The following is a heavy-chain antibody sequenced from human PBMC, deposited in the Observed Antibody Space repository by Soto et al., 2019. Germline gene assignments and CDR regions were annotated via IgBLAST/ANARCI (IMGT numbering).Heavy chain of an antibody. CDR1: GFIFSNYA. J-gene: IGHJ4*02. CDR3: AKGMGPNCVGDCYSRLADY. V-gene: IGHV3-23*01. CDR2: ISGGGDST. Sequence: EVQLLESGGGLVQPGGSLRLSCAASGFIFSNYAMSWVRQSPGKGLEWVPIISGGGDSTLYADSVKGRFTISRENSKNTVSLQMNSLRAEDTAVYYCAKGMGPNCVGDCYSRLADYWGQGTLVTVSS. D-gene: IGHD2-21*01.